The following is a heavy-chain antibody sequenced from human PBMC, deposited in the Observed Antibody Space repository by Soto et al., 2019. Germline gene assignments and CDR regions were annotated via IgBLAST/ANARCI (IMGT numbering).Heavy chain of an antibody. CDR1: GFIFSTYG. CDR3: ANSWSGSQGAFDM. Sequence: QVQLVESGGVVLQPGRSLRLSCAASGFIFSTYGMHWVRQAPGKGLEWVAVISYDGSNQYYEDSVTGRFPSTRDNSENPLSMQMNSLRVEDTAVYYCANSWSGSQGAFDMWGQGTMVTVSA. J-gene: IGHJ3*02. V-gene: IGHV3-30*18. D-gene: IGHD2-8*02. CDR2: ISYDGSNQ.